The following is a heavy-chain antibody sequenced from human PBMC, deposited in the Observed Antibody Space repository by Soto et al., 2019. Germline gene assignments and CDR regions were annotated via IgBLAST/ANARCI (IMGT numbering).Heavy chain of an antibody. J-gene: IGHJ4*02. CDR2: FYYSGIT. Sequence: SETLSLTCTVSGVSVNSVDYYWIWIRQPPGKGLEWIGYFYYSGITNYNPSLKSRVTISADTSKNQFSLKLRSVTAADAAVYYCARVTVPVQATTHYFDYWGQGTPVTVSS. D-gene: IGHD1-26*01. CDR3: ARVTVPVQATTHYFDY. V-gene: IGHV4-61*08. CDR1: GVSVNSVDYY.